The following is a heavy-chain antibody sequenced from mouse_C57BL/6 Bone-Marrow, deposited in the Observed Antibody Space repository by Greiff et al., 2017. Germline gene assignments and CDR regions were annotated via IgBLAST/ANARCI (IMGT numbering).Heavy chain of an antibody. CDR1: GYTFTSYW. CDR2: SGPSDSYT. CDR3: ARPLGDY. D-gene: IGHD3-3*01. J-gene: IGHJ2*01. V-gene: IGHV1-69*01. Sequence: QVKLQQPGAELVMPGASVKLSCKASGYTFTSYWMHWVKQRPGQGLEWIGESGPSDSYTNYNQKFKGKSTLTVDKTSSTAYMQLSSLTSEDSAVYYWARPLGDYWGQGTTLTVSS.